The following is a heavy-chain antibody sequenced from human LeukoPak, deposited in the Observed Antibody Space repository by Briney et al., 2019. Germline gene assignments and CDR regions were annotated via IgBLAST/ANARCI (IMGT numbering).Heavy chain of an antibody. CDR2: ISYDGSNK. V-gene: IGHV3-30*04. D-gene: IGHD3-22*01. Sequence: GGSLRLSCAASGFTFSSYAMHWVRQAPGKGLEWVAVISYDGSNKYYADSVRGRFTISRDNSKNTLYVQVNSLGTEDTAAYYCAKGSYYDSSGSFYFDYWGQGTLVTVSS. J-gene: IGHJ4*02. CDR1: GFTFSSYA. CDR3: AKGSYYDSSGSFYFDY.